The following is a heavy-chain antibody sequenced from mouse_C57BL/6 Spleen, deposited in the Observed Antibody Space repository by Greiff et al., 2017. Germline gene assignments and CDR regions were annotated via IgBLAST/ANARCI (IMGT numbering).Heavy chain of an antibody. V-gene: IGHV1-61*01. CDR2: IYPSDSET. Sequence: VQLQQSGAELVRPGSSVKLSCKASGYTFTSYWMDWVKQRPGQGLEWIGNIYPSDSETHYNQKFKDKATLTVDKSSSTAYMQLSSLTSEDSAVYYCARSKTAQAWFAYWGQGTLVTVSA. J-gene: IGHJ3*01. CDR3: ARSKTAQAWFAY. D-gene: IGHD3-2*02. CDR1: GYTFTSYW.